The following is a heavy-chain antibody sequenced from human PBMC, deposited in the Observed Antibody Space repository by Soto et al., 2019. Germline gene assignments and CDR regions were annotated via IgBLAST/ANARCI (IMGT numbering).Heavy chain of an antibody. D-gene: IGHD6-19*01. CDR2: ISYDGSNK. CDR1: GFTFSSYG. Sequence: QVQLVESGGGVVQPGRSLRLSCAASGFTFSSYGMHWVRQAPGKGLEWVAVISYDGSNKYYADSVKGRFTISRDNSKNTLYLQMNSLRAEDTAVYYCAKDQREQWLTYYFDYWGQGTLVTVSS. J-gene: IGHJ4*02. V-gene: IGHV3-30*18. CDR3: AKDQREQWLTYYFDY.